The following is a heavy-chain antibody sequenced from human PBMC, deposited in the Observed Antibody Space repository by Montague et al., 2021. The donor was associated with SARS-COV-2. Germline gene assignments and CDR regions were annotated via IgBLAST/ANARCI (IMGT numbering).Heavy chain of an antibody. CDR2: INGASSRT. CDR1: GFLFSDYN. CDR3: ARGISLFDP. J-gene: IGHJ5*02. Sequence: YRSLSCAASGFLFSDYNMTWIRQTPGKGLEWISYINGASSRTNYADSVKGRFTISRDNAKNSLFLQMNSLRVEDTAVYYCARGISLFDPWGQGTLVTVSS. V-gene: IGHV3-11*05.